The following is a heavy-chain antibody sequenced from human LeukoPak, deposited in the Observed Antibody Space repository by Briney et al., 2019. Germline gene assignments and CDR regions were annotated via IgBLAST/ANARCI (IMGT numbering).Heavy chain of an antibody. Sequence: ASVTVSFKASRYGLPNDGITWVRRAPGQGLEWMGWISPYNGNTRYAQKFQGRVAMTTDTSTTTCYRELRGLRFNVTAVEYDARAGSDSGSYFDYWGQGTLVTVSS. J-gene: IGHJ4*02. CDR1: RYGLPNDG. CDR2: ISPYNGNT. V-gene: IGHV1-18*01. CDR3: ARAGSDSGSYFDY. D-gene: IGHD5-12*01.